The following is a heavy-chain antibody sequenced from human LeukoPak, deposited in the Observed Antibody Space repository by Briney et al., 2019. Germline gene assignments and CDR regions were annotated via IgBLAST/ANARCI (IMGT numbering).Heavy chain of an antibody. CDR2: LYSGGGA. CDR1: GFTVSNNY. J-gene: IGHJ4*02. Sequence: GGSLRLSCAASGFTVSNNYMSWVRQAPGKGLEWVSVLYSGGGAYYTDSVRGRFTISRDSSKNTLYLQMNSLRADDTAIYYCVDQTYKGYWGQGTLVTVSS. D-gene: IGHD3-10*01. CDR3: VDQTYKGY. V-gene: IGHV3-53*01.